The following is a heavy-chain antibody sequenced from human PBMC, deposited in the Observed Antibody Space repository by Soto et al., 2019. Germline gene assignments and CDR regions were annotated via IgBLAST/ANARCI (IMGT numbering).Heavy chain of an antibody. D-gene: IGHD2-2*01. CDR2: FDPSDFYT. V-gene: IGHV5-10-1*01. J-gene: IGHJ5*02. Sequence: GESLKISCKGSGYSFTSYWISWVRQMPGKGLEWMGWFDPSDFYTNYSPSFQGHVTISADNSISTAYLQWSSLKALDTAMYYCARFFPDIVVVPAAIRRHWFDPWGQGTLVTVSS. CDR1: GYSFTSYW. CDR3: ARFFPDIVVVPAAIRRHWFDP.